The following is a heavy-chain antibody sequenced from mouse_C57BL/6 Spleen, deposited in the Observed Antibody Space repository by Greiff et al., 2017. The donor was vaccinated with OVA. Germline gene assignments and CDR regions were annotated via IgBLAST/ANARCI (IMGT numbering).Heavy chain of an antibody. V-gene: IGHV1-82*01. CDR2: IYPGDGDT. CDR1: GYAFSSSW. CDR3: ASFWDY. J-gene: IGHJ2*01. Sequence: VKLMESGPELVKPGASVKISCKASGYAFSSSWMNWVKQRPGKGLEWIGRIYPGDGDTNYNGKFKGKATLTADKSSSTAYMQLSSLTSEDSAVYFCASFWDYWGQGTTLTVSS.